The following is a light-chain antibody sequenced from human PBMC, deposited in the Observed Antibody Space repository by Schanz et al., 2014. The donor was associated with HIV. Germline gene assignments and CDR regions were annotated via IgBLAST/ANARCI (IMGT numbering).Light chain of an antibody. CDR3: QQRTNWPRMYT. J-gene: IGKJ2*01. Sequence: EIVLTQSPDTLSLSPGERATLSCRASQTVSSSSLAWYQQKPGQSPRLLIYDASNRATGIPARFSGSGSGTDXTLTISSLEPEDFAVYYCQQRTNWPRMYTFGQGTKLEIK. V-gene: IGKV3D-20*02. CDR2: DAS. CDR1: QTVSSSS.